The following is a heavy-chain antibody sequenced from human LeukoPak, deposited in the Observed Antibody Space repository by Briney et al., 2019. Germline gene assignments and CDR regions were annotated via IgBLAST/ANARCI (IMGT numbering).Heavy chain of an antibody. CDR3: AKQATGTYGIYDY. V-gene: IGHV3-23*01. D-gene: IGHD2-8*01. Sequence: PGGSLRLSCAASGFTFSNYAMTWVRQAPGKGLECVSLISGSGGSTHYVDSVKGRFTTSRDNSKNTLYLQMNSLRAEDTAVYYCAKQATGTYGIYDYWGQGTLVTASS. CDR1: GFTFSNYA. CDR2: ISGSGGST. J-gene: IGHJ4*02.